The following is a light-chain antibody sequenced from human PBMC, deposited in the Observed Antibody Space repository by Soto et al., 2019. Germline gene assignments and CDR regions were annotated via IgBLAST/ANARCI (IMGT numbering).Light chain of an antibody. CDR1: QSVSIS. V-gene: IGKV3D-11*02. CDR3: QQRTNWQIT. Sequence: EIVLAQSPATLSLSPGERATLSCRASQSVSISLARYQQKPGQAPRLLIYDASNRATGVPARFSGSGSGTDFTLTVSSLEPEDFAVYYCQQRTNWQITFGQGTRLEIK. J-gene: IGKJ5*01. CDR2: DAS.